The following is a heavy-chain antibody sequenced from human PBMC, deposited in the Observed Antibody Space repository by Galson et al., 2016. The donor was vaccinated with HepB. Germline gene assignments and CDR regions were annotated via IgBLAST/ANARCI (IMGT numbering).Heavy chain of an antibody. CDR1: GFTLSRYW. V-gene: IGHV3-7*04. CDR2: IKEDGSEK. J-gene: IGHJ4*02. D-gene: IGHD3-16*01. CDR3: TRDIAAFGGVME. Sequence: SLRLSCAGSGFTLSRYWMSWVRQAPGKGLEWVANIKEDGSEKKYVDSVKGRFTISRDNAKSSVYLQMNSLRAEDAAVYYCTRDIAAFGGVMEWGQGTLVTISS.